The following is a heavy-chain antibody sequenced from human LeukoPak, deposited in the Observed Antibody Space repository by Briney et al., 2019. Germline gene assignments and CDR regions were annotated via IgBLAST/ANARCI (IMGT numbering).Heavy chain of an antibody. CDR3: ARDGYGLDTPMVSTIFDY. CDR1: GFTFSSYA. Sequence: GGSLRLSCAASGFTFSSYAMHWVRQAPGKGLEWVAVISYDGRNKYYADSVKGRFSISRDNSKSTLYLQMNSLRVEDTAVYYCARDGYGLDTPMVSTIFDYWGQGTLVTVSS. V-gene: IGHV3-30*04. CDR2: ISYDGRNK. J-gene: IGHJ4*02. D-gene: IGHD5-18*01.